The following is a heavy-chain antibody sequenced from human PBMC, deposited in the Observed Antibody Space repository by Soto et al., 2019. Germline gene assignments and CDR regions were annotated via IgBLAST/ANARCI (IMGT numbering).Heavy chain of an antibody. D-gene: IGHD6-19*01. V-gene: IGHV1-2*02. CDR2: FNPNSGDT. Sequence: ASVKGSCKASGYIFTAYSMHWVRQAPGQGLEWVGWFNPNSGDTIYAQKFQGRVTLTGDTSISTAYVELYSLTSDDTAVYYCAREASAVISLDYWGQGPLATVSP. CDR3: AREASAVISLDY. J-gene: IGHJ4*02. CDR1: GYIFTAYS.